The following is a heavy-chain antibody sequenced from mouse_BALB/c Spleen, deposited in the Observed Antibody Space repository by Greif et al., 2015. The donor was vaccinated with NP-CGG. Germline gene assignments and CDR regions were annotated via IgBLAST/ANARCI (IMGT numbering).Heavy chain of an antibody. CDR3: ARRGMGGNSLGY. V-gene: IGHV1-77*01. D-gene: IGHD2-1*01. J-gene: IGHJ2*01. Sequence: VKLVESGPELVKPGASVKMSCKASGYTFTDYVISWVKQRTGQGLEWIGEIYPGSGSTYYNEKFKGKATLTADKSSNTAYMQLSSLTSEDSAVYFCARRGMGGNSLGYWGQGTTLTVSS. CDR1: GYTFTDYV. CDR2: IYPGSGST.